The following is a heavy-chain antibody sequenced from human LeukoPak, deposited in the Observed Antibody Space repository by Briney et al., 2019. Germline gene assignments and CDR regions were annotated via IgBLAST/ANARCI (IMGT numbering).Heavy chain of an antibody. J-gene: IGHJ4*02. CDR1: GFTFSSYW. CDR2: IKQDGSEK. V-gene: IGHV3-7*01. CDR3: ARDKRRDYFDY. Sequence: GGSLRLSCAASGFTFSSYWMSWGRQAPGKGLGWVANIKQDGSEKYYVDSVKGRFTISKDNAKNSLYLQMNSLRAEDTAVYYCARDKRRDYFDYWGQGTLVTVSS.